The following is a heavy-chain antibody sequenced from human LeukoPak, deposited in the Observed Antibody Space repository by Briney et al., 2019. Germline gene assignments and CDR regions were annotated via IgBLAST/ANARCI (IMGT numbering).Heavy chain of an antibody. CDR3: DGADF. CDR2: INYSGGGT. CDR1: GFTFSTYS. J-gene: IGHJ4*02. Sequence: GGSLRPSCAASGFTFSTYSMNWARQAPGKGLEWVSTINYSGGGTYYADSVKGRFTISRDNSKNTLYLQMNSLRADDTAVYYCDGADFWGQGTLVTVSS. V-gene: IGHV3-23*01.